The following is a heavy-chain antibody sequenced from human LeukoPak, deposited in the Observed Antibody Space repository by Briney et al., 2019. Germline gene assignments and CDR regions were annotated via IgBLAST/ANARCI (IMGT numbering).Heavy chain of an antibody. CDR2: ISSSGSTM. Sequence: GRSLRLSCAASGFTFSSYEMNWVRQAPGKGLEWISYISSSGSTMYYADSVKGRFTISRDNAKNSLYLQMNSLRAEDTAIYYCASSSWYALDYWGQGTLVTVSS. CDR1: GFTFSSYE. V-gene: IGHV3-48*03. J-gene: IGHJ4*02. CDR3: ASSSWYALDY. D-gene: IGHD6-13*01.